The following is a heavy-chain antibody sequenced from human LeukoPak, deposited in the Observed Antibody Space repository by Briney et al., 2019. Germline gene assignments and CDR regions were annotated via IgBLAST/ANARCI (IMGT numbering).Heavy chain of an antibody. CDR3: ARKGIMYDNSRGWFDP. Sequence: ASVKVSCKASGYTFTSYSIHWGRQVPGQGLEWMGIINPSGGSTSNAQRFQGRVTMTRDTSTSTVYMELSSLRFEDTAVYYCARKGIMYDNSRGWFDPWGQGTLVTVSS. J-gene: IGHJ5*02. V-gene: IGHV1-46*01. CDR2: INPSGGST. CDR1: GYTFTSYS. D-gene: IGHD2-15*01.